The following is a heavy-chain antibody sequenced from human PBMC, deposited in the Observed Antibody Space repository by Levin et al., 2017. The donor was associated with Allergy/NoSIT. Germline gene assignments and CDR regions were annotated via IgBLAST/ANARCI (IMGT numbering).Heavy chain of an antibody. J-gene: IGHJ4*02. CDR1: GFTVSSNY. CDR2: IYSGGST. Sequence: SCAASGFTVSSNYMSWVRQAPGEGLEWVSVIYSGGSTYYADSVKGRFTISSDNSKNTLYLQMNSLRAEDTAVYYCARASISYYYDFDYWGQGTLVTVSS. D-gene: IGHD3-22*01. CDR3: ARASISYYYDFDY. V-gene: IGHV3-53*01.